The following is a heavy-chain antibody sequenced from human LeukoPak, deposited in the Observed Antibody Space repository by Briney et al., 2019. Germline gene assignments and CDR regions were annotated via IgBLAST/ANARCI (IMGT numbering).Heavy chain of an antibody. V-gene: IGHV1-69*05. D-gene: IGHD5-18*01. CDR1: GGTFSSYA. J-gene: IGHJ4*02. Sequence: VASVKVSCKASGGTFSSYAISWVRQAPGQGLEWMGGIIPIFGTANYAQKFQGRVTITTDESTSTAYMELSSLRSEDTAVYYCARGYSYGHVDYWGQGTLVTVSS. CDR2: IIPIFGTA. CDR3: ARGYSYGHVDY.